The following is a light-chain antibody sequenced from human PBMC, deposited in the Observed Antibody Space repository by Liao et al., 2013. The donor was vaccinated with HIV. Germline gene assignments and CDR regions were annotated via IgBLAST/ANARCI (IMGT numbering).Light chain of an antibody. J-gene: IGLJ2*01. Sequence: SYELTQPPSVSVSPGQTASITCSGDKLGEKYACWYQQKPGQSPVLVIYQDNKRPSGIPERFSGSNSGNTATLTISGTQATDEADYYCQAWDSNTYVIFGGGTKLTVL. V-gene: IGLV3-1*01. CDR1: KLGEKY. CDR2: QDN. CDR3: QAWDSNTYVI.